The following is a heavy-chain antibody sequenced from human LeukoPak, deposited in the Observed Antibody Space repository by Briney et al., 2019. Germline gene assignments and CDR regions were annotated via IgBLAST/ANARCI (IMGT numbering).Heavy chain of an antibody. CDR2: IKQGGSEK. CDR1: GFTFSDFW. V-gene: IGHV3-7*01. CDR3: ARDLLRWIFGVGGDAFDI. Sequence: GGSLRLSCAASGFTFSDFWMSWVRQAPGRGLEWVANIKQGGSEKYYVDSVKGRFTISRDNAKNSLYLQMNSLRAEDTAVYYCARDLLRWIFGVGGDAFDIWGQGTMVTVSS. D-gene: IGHD3-3*01. J-gene: IGHJ3*02.